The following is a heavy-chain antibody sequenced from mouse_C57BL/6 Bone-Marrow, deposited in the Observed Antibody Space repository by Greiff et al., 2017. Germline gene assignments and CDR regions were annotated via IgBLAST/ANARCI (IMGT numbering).Heavy chain of an antibody. V-gene: IGHV1-82*01. D-gene: IGHD1-1*01. CDR1: GYAFSSSW. J-gene: IGHJ3*01. CDR2: IYPGDGDT. Sequence: QVQLQQSGPELVKPGASVLISCKASGYAFSSSWLNWVKQRPGKGLEWLGRIYPGDGDTNYNGKFKGKATLTADKSSSTAYMQLSSLTSEDSAVYFCARSLLLRGFAYWGQGTLVTVSA. CDR3: ARSLLLRGFAY.